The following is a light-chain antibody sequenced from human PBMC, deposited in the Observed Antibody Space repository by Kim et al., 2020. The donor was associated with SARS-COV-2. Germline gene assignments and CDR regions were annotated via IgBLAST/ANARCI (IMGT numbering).Light chain of an antibody. Sequence: QSITISCNGTSSDVGNYNLVSWYQQHPGKAPKLMIYEVNNRPSGVSDRCSGSKSGNTASLTISGLQAEDEADYYGCSYAGSSTSFAFGTGTKVTVL. CDR2: EVN. J-gene: IGLJ1*01. CDR1: SSDVGNYNL. CDR3: CSYAGSSTSFA. V-gene: IGLV2-23*02.